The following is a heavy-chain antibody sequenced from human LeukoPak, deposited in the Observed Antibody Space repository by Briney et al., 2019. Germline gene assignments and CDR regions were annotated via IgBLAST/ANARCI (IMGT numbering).Heavy chain of an antibody. CDR3: ARGYCSGGSCYDY. D-gene: IGHD2-15*01. Sequence: GGSLRLSCAAAGFTFSSYAMHWVRQAPGKGLEWVALISYEGSNKYYADSGKGRFTISRDNSKNTPYLQMNSLRAEDTAVYYCARGYCSGGSCYDYWGQGTLVPVSS. CDR2: ISYEGSNK. J-gene: IGHJ4*02. V-gene: IGHV3-30-3*01. CDR1: GFTFSSYA.